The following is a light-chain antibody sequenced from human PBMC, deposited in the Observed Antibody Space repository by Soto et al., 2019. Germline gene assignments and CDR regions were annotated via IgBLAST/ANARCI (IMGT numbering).Light chain of an antibody. J-gene: IGKJ1*01. Sequence: IQLTQSPSSLSASVGDRVTITCRASQGISSYLAWYQQRPGKAPKLLIYAASTLQSGVPSRFSGSGSGTDFTRTNSALQPEDFTTYYCQQLNSYPWTFGQGTKVEIK. V-gene: IGKV1-9*01. CDR1: QGISSY. CDR3: QQLNSYPWT. CDR2: AAS.